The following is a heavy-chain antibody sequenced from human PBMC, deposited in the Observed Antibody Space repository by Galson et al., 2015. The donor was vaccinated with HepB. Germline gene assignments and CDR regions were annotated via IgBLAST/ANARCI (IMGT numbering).Heavy chain of an antibody. V-gene: IGHV3-23*01. CDR3: AKSGFTRGWPDGWFDP. Sequence: SLRLSCAASGFPFSDYPMNWVRQAPGRGLEWVSGISESGVIIYYADSVKGRFTLSRDNSENTLYLQMNSLRVDDPAVYYCAKSGFTRGWPDGWFDPRGPGTLVTVFS. CDR1: GFPFSDYP. D-gene: IGHD6-25*01. J-gene: IGHJ5*02. CDR2: ISESGVII.